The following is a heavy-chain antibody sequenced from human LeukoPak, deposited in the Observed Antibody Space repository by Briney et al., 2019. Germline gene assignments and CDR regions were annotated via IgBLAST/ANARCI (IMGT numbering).Heavy chain of an antibody. CDR3: ARDRGYSYGHYYFDY. V-gene: IGHV1-2*06. Sequence: GASVKVSCKASGYTFTGYYMHWGGKPPGQGLNWLERINPNSGGTNYAQKFQGRVTMTRDTSISTAYMELSRLRSDDTAVYYCARDRGYSYGHYYFDYWGQGTLVTVSS. D-gene: IGHD5-18*01. CDR1: GYTFTGYY. J-gene: IGHJ4*02. CDR2: INPNSGGT.